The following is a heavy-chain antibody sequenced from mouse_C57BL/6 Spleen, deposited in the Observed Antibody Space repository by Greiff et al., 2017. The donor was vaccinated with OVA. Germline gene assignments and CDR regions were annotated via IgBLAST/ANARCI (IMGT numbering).Heavy chain of an antibody. Sequence: PVQQSGAELVRPGASVTLSCKASGYTFTDYEMHWVKQTPVHGLEWIGAIDPETGGTAYNQKFKGKAILTADKSSSTAYMELRSLTSEDSAVYYCTRRGNWDGNYFDYWGQGTTLTVSS. D-gene: IGHD4-1*01. CDR3: TRRGNWDGNYFDY. V-gene: IGHV1-15*01. CDR1: GYTFTDYE. CDR2: IDPETGGT. J-gene: IGHJ2*01.